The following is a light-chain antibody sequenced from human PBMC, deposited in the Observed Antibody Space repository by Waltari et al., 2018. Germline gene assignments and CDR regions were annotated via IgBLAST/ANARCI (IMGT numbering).Light chain of an antibody. Sequence: DIQMTQSPSSLSASVGDTVNITCRASQSVSNYLSWYQHKQGKAPELLIYDASTLQPGVPSRFSGSGSGTDFTLSISSLQPEDFATYYCQHLNSYPVTFGQGTKLEIK. CDR3: QHLNSYPVT. CDR1: QSVSNY. J-gene: IGKJ2*01. CDR2: DAS. V-gene: IGKV1-39*01.